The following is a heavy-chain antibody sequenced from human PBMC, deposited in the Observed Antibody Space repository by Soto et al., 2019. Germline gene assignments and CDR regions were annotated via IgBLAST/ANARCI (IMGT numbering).Heavy chain of an antibody. CDR3: ARDTDFWSGYYRFQDYYYGMDV. J-gene: IGHJ6*02. V-gene: IGHV1-58*01. Sequence: GASVKVSCKASGFTFTSSAVQWVRQARGQRLEWIGWIVVGSGNTNYAQKFQERVTITRDMSTSTAYMELSSLRSEDTAVYYCARDTDFWSGYYRFQDYYYGMDVWGQGTTVTVSS. CDR1: GFTFTSSA. D-gene: IGHD3-3*01. CDR2: IVVGSGNT.